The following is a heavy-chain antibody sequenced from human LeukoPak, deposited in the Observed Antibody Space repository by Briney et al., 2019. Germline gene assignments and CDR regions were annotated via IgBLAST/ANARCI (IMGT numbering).Heavy chain of an antibody. V-gene: IGHV4-59*01. Sequence: PSETLSLTCTVSGGSISSYYWSWLRQPPGKGLEWIGYIYYSGSTNYNPSLKSRVTISVDTSKNQFSLKLSSVTAADTAVYYCAKEYYWNYFGAGSWGAASTWGQGTLVTVSS. CDR3: AKEYYWNYFGAGSWGAAST. D-gene: IGHD3-10*01. CDR1: GGSISSYY. J-gene: IGHJ5*02. CDR2: IYYSGST.